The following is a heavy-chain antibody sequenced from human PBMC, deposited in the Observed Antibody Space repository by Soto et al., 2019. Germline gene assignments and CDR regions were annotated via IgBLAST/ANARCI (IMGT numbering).Heavy chain of an antibody. CDR3: ARLGGFYQSLDS. CDR1: GGSISSYY. D-gene: IGHD3-22*01. J-gene: IGHJ5*01. V-gene: IGHV4-59*08. CDR2: IYYTGTT. Sequence: PSETLSLTCTVSGGSISSYYWSWIRQHPGKGLEWIGYIYYTGTTTYHTSIKSRVTISVDSSKNQCSLNLTSVSAADTAVYYGARLGGFYQSLDSWGQGTLVTVSS.